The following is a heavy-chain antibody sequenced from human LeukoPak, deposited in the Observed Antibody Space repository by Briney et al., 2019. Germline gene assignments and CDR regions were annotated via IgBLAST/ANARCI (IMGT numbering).Heavy chain of an antibody. CDR3: AKEGGGGKFYFDY. D-gene: IGHD3-16*01. V-gene: IGHV3-9*03. CDR1: GCTFDDYA. CDR2: ISWNSGAI. Sequence: GGSLRLSCAASGCTFDDYAMHWVRQTPAKGLEWVSGISWNSGAIGYADSVKGRFTNSRDNAKNSLYLQMNSLRPEDMALYYCAKEGGGGKFYFDYWGQGTLVTVSS. J-gene: IGHJ4*02.